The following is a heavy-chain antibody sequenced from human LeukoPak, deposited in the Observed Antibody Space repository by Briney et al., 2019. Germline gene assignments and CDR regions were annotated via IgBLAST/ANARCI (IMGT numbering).Heavy chain of an antibody. Sequence: PGRSLRLSCAASGFTFSSYSMNWVRQAPGKGLECVSYISSSSSTIYYADSVKGRFTISRDNSKNTLYLQMNSLRAEDTAVYYCAKDRTYSGSYDFDYWGQGTLVTVSS. J-gene: IGHJ4*02. CDR1: GFTFSSYS. V-gene: IGHV3-48*01. D-gene: IGHD1-26*01. CDR2: ISSSSSTI. CDR3: AKDRTYSGSYDFDY.